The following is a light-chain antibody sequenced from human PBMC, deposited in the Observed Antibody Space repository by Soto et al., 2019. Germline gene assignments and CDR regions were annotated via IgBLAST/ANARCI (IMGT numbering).Light chain of an antibody. V-gene: IGKV3-20*01. J-gene: IGKJ1*01. CDR1: QSFSSSY. CDR2: ATS. Sequence: EIVLTQSPGTLSLSPGERATLSCRASQSFSSSYLAWYQQKPGQAPRLLIYATSSRATGIPDRFSGSGSQTDFTLTISRLEPEDFDVYYCQQYGTSPRTLGQGTKVDIK. CDR3: QQYGTSPRT.